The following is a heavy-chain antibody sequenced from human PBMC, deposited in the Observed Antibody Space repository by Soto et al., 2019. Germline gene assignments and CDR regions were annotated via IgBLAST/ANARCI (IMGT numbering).Heavy chain of an antibody. V-gene: IGHV1-2*02. CDR2: INPNSGGT. Sequence: ASVKVSCKASGYAFTGYYMHWVRQAPGQGLEWMGWINPNSGGTNYAQKFQGRVTMTRDTSISTAYMELSRLRSDDTAVYYCARVRTGYSSGWYVSEHGYFDYWGQGTLVTVSS. D-gene: IGHD6-19*01. CDR1: GYAFTGYY. CDR3: ARVRTGYSSGWYVSEHGYFDY. J-gene: IGHJ4*02.